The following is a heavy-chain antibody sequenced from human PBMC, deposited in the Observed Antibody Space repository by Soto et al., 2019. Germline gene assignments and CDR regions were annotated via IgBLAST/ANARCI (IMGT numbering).Heavy chain of an antibody. J-gene: IGHJ6*02. CDR3: ARNVYYDILTGYHFRNYYYGMDV. CDR2: ISYDGSNK. CDR1: GFTFSSFA. V-gene: IGHV3-30-3*01. D-gene: IGHD3-9*01. Sequence: HPGGSLRLSCAASGFTFSSFAMHWVRQAPGKGLEWVAVISYDGSNKYYADFVKGRFTISRDNSKNTLYLQMNSLRAEDTAVYYCARNVYYDILTGYHFRNYYYGMDVWGQGTTVTVSS.